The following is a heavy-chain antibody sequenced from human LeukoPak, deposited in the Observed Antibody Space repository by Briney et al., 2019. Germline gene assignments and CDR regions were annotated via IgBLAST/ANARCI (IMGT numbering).Heavy chain of an antibody. CDR2: ISGSGDGT. D-gene: IGHD6-13*01. CDR3: VKDEPGKSWYN. J-gene: IGHJ4*02. CDR1: GFAFSRYY. Sequence: GGSLRLSCAASGFAFSRYYMSWIRQAPGRGLGWVSSISGSGDGTFYADSVKGRFTVSRDNSYNTLYLQMNSLRAEDTAIYYCVKDEPGKSWYNWGQGTLVTVSS. V-gene: IGHV3-23*01.